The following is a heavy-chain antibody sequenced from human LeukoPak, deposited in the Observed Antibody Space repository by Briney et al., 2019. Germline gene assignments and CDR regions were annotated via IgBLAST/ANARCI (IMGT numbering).Heavy chain of an antibody. J-gene: IGHJ1*01. V-gene: IGHV3-9*01. CDR2: ISWNSGSI. CDR3: AKDISSSSLRIFQH. D-gene: IGHD6-6*01. CDR1: GFTFYDYA. Sequence: PGRSLRLSCAASGFTFYDYAMHWVRQAPGKGLEWVSGISWNSGSIGYADSVKGRFTISRDNAKNSLYLQMNSLRAEDTALYYCAKDISSSSLRIFQHWGQGTLVTVSS.